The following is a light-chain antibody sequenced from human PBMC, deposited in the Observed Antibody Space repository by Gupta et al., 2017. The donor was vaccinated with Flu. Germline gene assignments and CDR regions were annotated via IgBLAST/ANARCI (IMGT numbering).Light chain of an antibody. CDR2: DAP. J-gene: IGKJ1*01. V-gene: IGKV3-15*01. CDR1: QSVSSN. Sequence: EIVMTQSPAALSVSPGERATLSCRASQSVSSNLAWYQQKPGQAPRLLIFDAPTRATGVPARFSGSGSGTEFTLTISSLQSEDFAAYYCQQYTSWPPAFGQGTKVEI. CDR3: QQYTSWPPA.